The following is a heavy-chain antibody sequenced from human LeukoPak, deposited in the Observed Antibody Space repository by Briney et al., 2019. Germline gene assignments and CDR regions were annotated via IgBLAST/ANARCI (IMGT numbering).Heavy chain of an antibody. CDR2: ISYDGSNK. Sequence: GGSLRLSCAASGFTVSSNYMSGVRQAPGKGLEWVAVISYDGSNKYCADSVKGRFTISRDNSKNTLYLQMNSLRAEDTAVYYCARDTSSSGYYTFDNWGQGTLVTVSS. D-gene: IGHD3-22*01. CDR1: GFTVSSNY. V-gene: IGHV3-30-3*01. J-gene: IGHJ4*02. CDR3: ARDTSSSGYYTFDN.